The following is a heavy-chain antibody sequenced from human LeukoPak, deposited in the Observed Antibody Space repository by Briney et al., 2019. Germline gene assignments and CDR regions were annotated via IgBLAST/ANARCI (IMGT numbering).Heavy chain of an antibody. CDR3: ARDLYGSGSYTDY. CDR2: IYHSGST. D-gene: IGHD3-10*01. CDR1: GYSISSGYY. V-gene: IGHV4-38-2*02. J-gene: IGHJ4*02. Sequence: SETLSLTCTVSGYSISSGYYWGWIRQPPGKGLEWIGSIYHSGSTYYNPSLKSRVTISVDTSKNQFSLKLSSVTAADTAVYYCARDLYGSGSYTDYWGQGTLVTVSS.